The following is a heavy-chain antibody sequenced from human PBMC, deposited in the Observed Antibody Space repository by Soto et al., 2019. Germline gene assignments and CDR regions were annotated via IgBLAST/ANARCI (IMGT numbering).Heavy chain of an antibody. V-gene: IGHV4-31*11. Sequence: SETLSLTCAISGGSVGSVGYTWSWIRQQPGGGLEWIGYIYYSGSIYYNPSLKSRVTVSVDTSKNQFSLKLSSVTAADTAVYYCARDSRRHCSGGSCYSASGSYFDYWGQGTLVTVSS. CDR3: ARDSRRHCSGGSCYSASGSYFDY. CDR1: GGSVGSVGYT. CDR2: IYYSGSI. D-gene: IGHD2-15*01. J-gene: IGHJ4*02.